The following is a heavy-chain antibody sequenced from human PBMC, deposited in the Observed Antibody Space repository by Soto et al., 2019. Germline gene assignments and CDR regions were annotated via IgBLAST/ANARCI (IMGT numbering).Heavy chain of an antibody. V-gene: IGHV1-69*13. D-gene: IGHD3-22*01. Sequence: SVKVSCKASGGTFSSYAISWVRQAPGQGLEWMGGIIPIFGTADYAQKFQGRVAITADESTSTGNMELSSLRSEDTAVYYCASHYDSSGYYYRGLDYWG. J-gene: IGHJ4*01. CDR1: GGTFSSYA. CDR2: IIPIFGTA. CDR3: ASHYDSSGYYYRGLDY.